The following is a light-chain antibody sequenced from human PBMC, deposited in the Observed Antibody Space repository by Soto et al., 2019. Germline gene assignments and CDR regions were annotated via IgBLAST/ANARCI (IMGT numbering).Light chain of an antibody. CDR1: QSLGSD. V-gene: IGKV3-20*01. CDR3: QQYGSSRWT. J-gene: IGKJ1*01. Sequence: EIVMTQSPGTLSLSPGDTATLSCRASQSLGSDLAWYQQKPGQAPRLLIFGASARPTGIPARISGSGSGTDFTLTISRLEPEDFAVYYCQQYGSSRWTFGQGTKVDIK. CDR2: GAS.